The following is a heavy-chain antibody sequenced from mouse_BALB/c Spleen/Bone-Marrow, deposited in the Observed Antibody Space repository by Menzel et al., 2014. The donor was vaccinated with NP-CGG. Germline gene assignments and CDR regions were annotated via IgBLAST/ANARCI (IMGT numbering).Heavy chain of an antibody. CDR3: TRDWDDAMDY. D-gene: IGHD4-1*01. CDR1: GFSFSNYW. J-gene: IGHJ4*01. Sequence: DVQLQESGGGLVQPGGSMKLSCVASGFSFSNYWMNWVRQSPEKGLEWVAEIRLKSNNYATHYAGSVKGRFTISRDDSKSSVYLQMNNLRAEDTGIYYCTRDWDDAMDYWGQGTSVTVSS. V-gene: IGHV6-6*02. CDR2: IRLKSNNYAT.